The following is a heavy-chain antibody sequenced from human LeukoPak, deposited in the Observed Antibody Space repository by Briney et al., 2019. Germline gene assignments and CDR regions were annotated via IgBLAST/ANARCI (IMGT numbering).Heavy chain of an antibody. Sequence: GGSLRLSCAASGFTFSSYEMNWVRQAPGKGLEWVSYISSSGSTIYYADSVKGRFTISRDNAKNSLYLQMNSLRAEDTAVYYCARSCFKCTNGVLPGGDYYYGMDVWGQGTTVTVSS. V-gene: IGHV3-48*03. D-gene: IGHD2-8*01. CDR3: ARSCFKCTNGVLPGGDYYYGMDV. CDR2: ISSSGSTI. CDR1: GFTFSSYE. J-gene: IGHJ6*02.